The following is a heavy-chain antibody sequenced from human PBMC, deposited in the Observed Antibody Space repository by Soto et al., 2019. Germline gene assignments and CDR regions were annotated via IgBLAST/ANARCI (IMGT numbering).Heavy chain of an antibody. J-gene: IGHJ6*02. V-gene: IGHV1-2*02. Sequence: ASVKVSCKASGYTFTGYYMHWVRQAPGQGLEWMGWINPNSGGTNYAQKFQGRVTMTRDTSISTAYMELNSLRAEDTALYYCVKKPPYYYSGMDVWGQGTTVTVS. CDR1: GYTFTGYY. CDR2: INPNSGGT. CDR3: VKKPPYYYSGMDV.